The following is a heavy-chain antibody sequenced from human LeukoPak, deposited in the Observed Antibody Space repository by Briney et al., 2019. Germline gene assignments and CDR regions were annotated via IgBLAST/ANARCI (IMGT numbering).Heavy chain of an antibody. CDR2: FDPEDGET. D-gene: IGHD6-13*01. CDR1: GYTLTELS. V-gene: IGHV1-24*01. J-gene: IGHJ4*02. Sequence: GASVKLSCKVSGYTLTELSMHWVRQAHGKGLEWMGGFDPEDGETIYAQKFQGRVTMTEDTSTDTAYMELSSLRSEDTAVYYCATGGGVAAAVHSPYYFDYWGQGTLVTVSS. CDR3: ATGGGVAAAVHSPYYFDY.